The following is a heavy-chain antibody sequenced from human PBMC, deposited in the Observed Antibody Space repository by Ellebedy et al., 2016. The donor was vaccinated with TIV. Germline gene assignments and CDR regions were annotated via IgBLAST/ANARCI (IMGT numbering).Heavy chain of an antibody. D-gene: IGHD4-17*01. J-gene: IGHJ4*02. CDR2: IYHSGST. V-gene: IGHV4-59*01. Sequence: MPGGSLRLSCTVSGGSISPYYWSWIRQPPGKGLEWIGYIYHSGSTYYNPSLKSRVTISVDTSKNQFSLKLSSVTAADTAVYYCARDLYGDAFDYWGQGTLVTVSS. CDR3: ARDLYGDAFDY. CDR1: GGSISPYY.